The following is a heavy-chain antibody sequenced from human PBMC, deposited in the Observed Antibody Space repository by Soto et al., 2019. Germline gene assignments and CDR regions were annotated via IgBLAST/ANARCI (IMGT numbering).Heavy chain of an antibody. D-gene: IGHD1-26*01. Sequence: EVQLLESGGGLVQPGGSLRLSCAVSAYLINNYDMSWVRQAPGKGLEWVSGMSGVDDSTSYAHSVRGRVTISRDNSKNTLSLQINSVRAADTAIYFCARRASGGTYSDYWSRGTLVTASS. CDR1: AYLINNYD. CDR2: MSGVDDST. CDR3: ARRASGGTYSDY. V-gene: IGHV3-23*01. J-gene: IGHJ4*02.